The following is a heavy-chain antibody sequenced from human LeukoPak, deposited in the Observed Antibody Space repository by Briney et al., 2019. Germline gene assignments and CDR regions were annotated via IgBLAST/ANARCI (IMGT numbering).Heavy chain of an antibody. Sequence: GGSLRLSCAASGFTFSSYWMTWVRQAPGKGLEWVANIKQDGSEKYHVDSVKSRFTISRDNAKNSLYLQMNSLRAEDTAVYYCARDSPERGYSYGPLDNYFDYWGQGTLVTVSS. CDR3: ARDSPERGYSYGPLDNYFDY. V-gene: IGHV3-7*01. CDR2: IKQDGSEK. J-gene: IGHJ4*02. D-gene: IGHD5-18*01. CDR1: GFTFSSYW.